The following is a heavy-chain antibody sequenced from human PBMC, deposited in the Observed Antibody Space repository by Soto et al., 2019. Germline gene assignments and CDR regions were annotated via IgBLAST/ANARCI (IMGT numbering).Heavy chain of an antibody. CDR1: GFTFSSFA. CDR2: ISGSGGSGNTT. D-gene: IGHD3-9*01. CDR3: ANGYFYYFDY. Sequence: PGGSLRLSCAASGFTFSSFAMSWVRQAPGKGLEWVSAISGSGGSGNTTYYADSVKGRFTISRDNSKNTLYLQMNSLRAEDTAVYYCANGYFYYFDYWGQGTLVTVSS. J-gene: IGHJ4*02. V-gene: IGHV3-23*01.